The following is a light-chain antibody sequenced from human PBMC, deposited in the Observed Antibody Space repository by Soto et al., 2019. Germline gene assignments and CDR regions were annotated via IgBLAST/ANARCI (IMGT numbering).Light chain of an antibody. CDR3: QQSYVTPWT. V-gene: IGKV1-39*01. CDR1: QDISSS. J-gene: IGKJ1*01. Sequence: DIQMTQSPSSLSASIEDRVTIYCRASQDISSSLNWYQHKSGKAPKLLIYAASGLHSGVPSRFSGSGSGTDFTLTISSLQPEDFATYYCQQSYVTPWTFGQGTKVDIK. CDR2: AAS.